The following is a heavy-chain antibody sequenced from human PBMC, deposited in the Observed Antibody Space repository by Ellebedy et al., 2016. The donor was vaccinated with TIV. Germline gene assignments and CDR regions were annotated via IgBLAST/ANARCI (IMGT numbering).Heavy chain of an antibody. CDR3: ARRGSYGDYAVQVNNWFGS. V-gene: IGHV3-7*01. CDR2: IYQDGSET. D-gene: IGHD4-17*01. CDR1: GFSFRSYW. Sequence: GESLKISCAASGFSFRSYWMGWLRQAPGKGLEWVANIYQDGSETYYVDSVKGRFTISRDNAKNSLYLQMNSLRAEDTAIYYCARRGSYGDYAVQVNNWFGSWGQGTLVTVSS. J-gene: IGHJ5*01.